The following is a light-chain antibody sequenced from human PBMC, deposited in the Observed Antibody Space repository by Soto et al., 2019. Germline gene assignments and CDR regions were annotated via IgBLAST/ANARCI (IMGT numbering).Light chain of an antibody. Sequence: QSALTQPASVSGSPGQSITISCTGTSSDVGSYNLVSWYQQHPGKAPKLMISEVTKRPSGISARFTGSKSGNTASLTISGLQAEDESDYYCCSYAGSSTWAFGGGTKLTVL. CDR2: EVT. J-gene: IGLJ3*02. CDR3: CSYAGSSTWA. CDR1: SSDVGSYNL. V-gene: IGLV2-23*02.